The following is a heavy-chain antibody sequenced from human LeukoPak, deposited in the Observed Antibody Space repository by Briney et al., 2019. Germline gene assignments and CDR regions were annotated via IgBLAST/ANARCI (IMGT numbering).Heavy chain of an antibody. CDR3: AKSSRSMITFGGVIVGVFDY. J-gene: IGHJ4*02. CDR2: ISGSGGST. Sequence: RAGGSLRLSCAASGFIVNNKYMTWVRQAPGKGLEWVSAISGSGGSTYYADSVKGRFTISRDNSKNTLYLQMNSLRAEDTAVYYCAKSSRSMITFGGVIVGVFDYWGQGTLVTVSS. D-gene: IGHD3-16*02. CDR1: GFIVNNKY. V-gene: IGHV3-23*01.